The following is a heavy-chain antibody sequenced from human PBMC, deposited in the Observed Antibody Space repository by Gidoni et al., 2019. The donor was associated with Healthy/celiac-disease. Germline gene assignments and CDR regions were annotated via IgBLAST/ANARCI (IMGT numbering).Heavy chain of an antibody. Sequence: EVQLVESGGGVVQPGRSLRLSCAASGFTFDDYAMPWVRQAPGKGLEWVSGISWNSGSIGYADSVKGRFTISRDNAKNSLYLQMNSLRAEDTALYYCAKAGRYSYVRESYYFDYWGQGTLVTVSS. J-gene: IGHJ4*02. CDR3: AKAGRYSYVRESYYFDY. V-gene: IGHV3-9*01. CDR1: GFTFDDYA. CDR2: ISWNSGSI. D-gene: IGHD5-18*01.